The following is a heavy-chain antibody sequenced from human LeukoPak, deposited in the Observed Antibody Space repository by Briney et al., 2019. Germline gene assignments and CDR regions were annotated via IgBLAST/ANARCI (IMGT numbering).Heavy chain of an antibody. J-gene: IGHJ6*02. D-gene: IGHD1-26*01. CDR1: GFTFSSYG. V-gene: IGHV3-33*01. CDR3: ARDRGSREDGMDV. Sequence: GGSLRLSCAASGFTFSSYGVHWVRQAPGKGLEWVAVIWYDGNNKYYADFVKGRFTISRDNSKNTLYLQLNSLRAEDTAVYNCARDRGSREDGMDVWGQGTTVTVSS. CDR2: IWYDGNNK.